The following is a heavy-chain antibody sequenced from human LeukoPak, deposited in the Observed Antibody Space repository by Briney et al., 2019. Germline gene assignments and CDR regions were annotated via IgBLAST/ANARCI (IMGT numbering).Heavy chain of an antibody. V-gene: IGHV4-59*08. CDR2: IYYSGST. CDR3: ARVYRRYCTNGVCYIFDY. Sequence: SETLSLTCTVSGGSISSYYWSWIRQPPGKGLEWIGYIYYSGSTNYNPSLKSRVTISVDTSKNQFSLKLSSVTAADTAVYYCARVYRRYCTNGVCYIFDYWGQGTLVTVSS. CDR1: GGSISSYY. D-gene: IGHD2-8*01. J-gene: IGHJ4*02.